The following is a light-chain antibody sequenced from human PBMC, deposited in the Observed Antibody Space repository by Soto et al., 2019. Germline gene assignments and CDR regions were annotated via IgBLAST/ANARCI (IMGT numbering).Light chain of an antibody. V-gene: IGLV1-44*01. CDR1: SSNIGSNP. Sequence: QSVLTQPPSASGTPGQRVTISWSGSSSNIGSNPVNCYQQLPGTAPNLLIFTNNQQASGVPDRFSGYKSGTSASLAISGLESEEEADYYCAAWDDSLKGRVVGNGNKVTV. CDR3: AAWDDSLKGRV. CDR2: TNN. J-gene: IGLJ1*01.